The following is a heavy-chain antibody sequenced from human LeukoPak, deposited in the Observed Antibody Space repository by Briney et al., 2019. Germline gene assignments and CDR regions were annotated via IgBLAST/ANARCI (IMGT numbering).Heavy chain of an antibody. V-gene: IGHV1-46*01. CDR3: GREGGSDVFDI. Sequence: ASVKVSCKASGSTFTSYYMHWVRQAPGQGLEWMGIVNPSGGGTSYAQKFQGRVTMTRDTSTSTVYMELSSLRSEDTAVYYCGREGGSDVFDIWGQGTMVTVSS. CDR1: GSTFTSYY. J-gene: IGHJ3*02. CDR2: VNPSGGGT.